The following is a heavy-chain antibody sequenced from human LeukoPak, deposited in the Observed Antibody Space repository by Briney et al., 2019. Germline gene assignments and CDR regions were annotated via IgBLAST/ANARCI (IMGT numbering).Heavy chain of an antibody. V-gene: IGHV4-38-2*02. D-gene: IGHD3-10*01. Sequence: SETLSLTCTVSGHSISSGYYWGWIRQPPGKGLEWIGSIYHSGSTYYNPSLKSRATISVDTSKNQFSLKLSSVTAADTAAYYCARIRGFGADYYYYYMDVWGKGTTVTVSS. J-gene: IGHJ6*03. CDR3: ARIRGFGADYYYYYMDV. CDR1: GHSISSGYY. CDR2: IYHSGST.